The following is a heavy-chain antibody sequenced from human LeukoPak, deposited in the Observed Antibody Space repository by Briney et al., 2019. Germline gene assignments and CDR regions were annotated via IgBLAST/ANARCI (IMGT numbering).Heavy chain of an antibody. J-gene: IGHJ6*04. CDR1: GFTFSRHN. Sequence: GGPLRLSCAASGFTFSRHNMNWVRQAPGKGLEWVSSISSSSSYIYYADSVKGRFTISRDNARNSLYLQMNSLRAEDTAVYYCVRGKANYGSGSDVWGKGTTVTVSS. CDR2: ISSSSSYI. CDR3: VRGKANYGSGSDV. D-gene: IGHD3-10*01. V-gene: IGHV3-21*01.